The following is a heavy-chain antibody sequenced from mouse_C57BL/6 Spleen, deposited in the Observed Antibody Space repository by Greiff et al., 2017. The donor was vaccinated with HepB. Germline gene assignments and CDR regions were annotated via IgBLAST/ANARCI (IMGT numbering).Heavy chain of an antibody. Sequence: EVKLMESGGDLVKPGGSLKLSCAASGFTFSSYGMSWVRQTPDKRLEWVATISSGGSYTYYPDSVKGRFTISRDNAKNTLYLQMSSLTSEDTAMYYCARHTVVDWYFDVWGTGTTVTVSS. V-gene: IGHV5-6*01. CDR2: ISSGGSYT. D-gene: IGHD1-1*01. J-gene: IGHJ1*03. CDR1: GFTFSSYG. CDR3: ARHTVVDWYFDV.